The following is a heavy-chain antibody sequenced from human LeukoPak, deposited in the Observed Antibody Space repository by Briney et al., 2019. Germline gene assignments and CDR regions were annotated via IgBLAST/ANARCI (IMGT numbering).Heavy chain of an antibody. CDR2: INPNSGGT. CDR3: ARDYGDYCFDY. V-gene: IGHV1-2*02. J-gene: IGHJ4*02. D-gene: IGHD4-17*01. Sequence: ASVKVSCKASGYTFTSYYIHWVRQAPGQGLEWMGWINPNSGGTNYAQKFQGRVTMTRDTSISTAYMELSRLRSDDTAVYYCARDYGDYCFDYWGQGTLVTVSS. CDR1: GYTFTSYY.